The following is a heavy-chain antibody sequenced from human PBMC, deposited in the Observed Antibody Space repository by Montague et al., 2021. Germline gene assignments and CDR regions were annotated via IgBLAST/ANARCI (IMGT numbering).Heavy chain of an antibody. V-gene: IGHV4-31*03. D-gene: IGHD2-15*01. CDR2: IYDSGST. CDR3: AGSGGYCSGGRCDTFDY. Sequence: TLSLTCSVSGGSISSGGFYWSWIRQHPGKGPEWIGSIYDSGSTNYNPSLKGRLTLSRDTSKNQVSLRLSSVTAAETAVYYRAGSGGYCSGGRCDTFDYWGQGTLVTVSS. CDR1: GGSISSGGFY. J-gene: IGHJ4*02.